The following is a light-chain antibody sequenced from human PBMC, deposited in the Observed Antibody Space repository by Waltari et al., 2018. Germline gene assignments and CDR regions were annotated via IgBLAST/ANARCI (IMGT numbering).Light chain of an antibody. CDR2: EVS. CDR1: SSAVGNNNH. CDR3: LSYAATVSFG. J-gene: IGLJ2*01. V-gene: IGLV2-23*02. Sequence: QPALTPPAPVSGSPGPSITIPCTGTSSAVGNNNHFCWSQKHPDKVPKLIIYEVSKRPSGVSDRFSGSKSGNTASLTISGLQAEDEADYYCLSYAATVSFGFGGGTKLTVL.